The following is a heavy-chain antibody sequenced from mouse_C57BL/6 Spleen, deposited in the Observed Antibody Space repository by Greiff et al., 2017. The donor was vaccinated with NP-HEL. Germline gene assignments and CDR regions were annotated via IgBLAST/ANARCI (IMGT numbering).Heavy chain of an antibody. CDR3: ARGGGSVDY. V-gene: IGHV1-69*01. D-gene: IGHD1-1*02. J-gene: IGHJ2*01. CDR2: IDPSDSYT. Sequence: QVQLQQSGAELVMPGASVKLSCKASGYTFTSYWMHWVKQRPGQGLEWIGEIDPSDSYTNYNQKFKGKSTLTVDKSSSTAYMQLSSLTSEDSAVYYCARGGGSVDYWGQGTTLTVSS. CDR1: GYTFTSYW.